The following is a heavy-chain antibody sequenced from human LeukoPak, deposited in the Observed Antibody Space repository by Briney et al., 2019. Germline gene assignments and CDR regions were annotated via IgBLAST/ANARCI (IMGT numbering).Heavy chain of an antibody. Sequence: GASVKVSCKASGYTFTSYGISWVRQAPGQGLEWMGWISAYNGNTNYAQKLQGRVTMTTDTSTSTAYMELRSLRSDDTAVYYCARVGRTYYYDSSGPPVGAFDIWGQGTMVTVSS. D-gene: IGHD3-22*01. CDR3: ARVGRTYYYDSSGPPVGAFDI. J-gene: IGHJ3*02. CDR2: ISAYNGNT. CDR1: GYTFTSYG. V-gene: IGHV1-18*01.